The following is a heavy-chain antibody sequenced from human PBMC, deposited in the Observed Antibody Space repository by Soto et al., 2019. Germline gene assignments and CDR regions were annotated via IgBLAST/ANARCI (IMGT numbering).Heavy chain of an antibody. Sequence: GGSLRLSCAASGFTVSDNYTTWVRQAPGKGLEWVSVLYSAGNAYYADSVQGRFTISRDDSKNTLYLQMNRLRAEDTAVYYCARDKGGGWYYFDSWGQGTLVTVSS. CDR2: LYSAGNA. J-gene: IGHJ4*02. CDR1: GFTVSDNY. D-gene: IGHD6-19*01. CDR3: ARDKGGGWYYFDS. V-gene: IGHV3-53*01.